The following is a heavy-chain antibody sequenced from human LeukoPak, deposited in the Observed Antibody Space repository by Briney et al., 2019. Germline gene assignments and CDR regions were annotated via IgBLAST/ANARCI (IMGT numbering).Heavy chain of an antibody. J-gene: IGHJ4*02. Sequence: PGGSLRLSCTASGFTFGDYAMGWVRQAPGKGLEWAGFIRSKAYGGTTEYAGSVKGRFTISRDDSKSIAYLQMNSLKTEDTAVYYCTRVLSGGGCIDYWGQGTLVTVSP. D-gene: IGHD3-16*01. CDR1: GFTFGDYA. V-gene: IGHV3-49*04. CDR2: IRSKAYGGTT. CDR3: TRVLSGGGCIDY.